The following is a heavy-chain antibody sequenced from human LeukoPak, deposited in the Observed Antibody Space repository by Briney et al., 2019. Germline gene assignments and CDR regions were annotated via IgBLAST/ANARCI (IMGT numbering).Heavy chain of an antibody. V-gene: IGHV3-23*01. Sequence: GGSLRLSCAASGFTFSSYAMSWVRQAPGKGLEWVSAISGSGGSTYYVDSVKGRFTISRDNSKNTLYLQMNSLRAEDTAVYYCAKGPTSADILTGYYTWGQGTLVTVSS. D-gene: IGHD3-9*01. CDR2: ISGSGGST. J-gene: IGHJ5*02. CDR1: GFTFSSYA. CDR3: AKGPTSADILTGYYT.